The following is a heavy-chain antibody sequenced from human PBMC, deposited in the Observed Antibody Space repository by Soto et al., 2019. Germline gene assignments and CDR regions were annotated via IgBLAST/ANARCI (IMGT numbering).Heavy chain of an antibody. Sequence: QLQLQESGPGLVKPSETLSLTCTVSGGSISSSSHYWGWIRQPPGKGLEWIGSIYYSGTTYYNPSLESRVTISIDTCKTQFSLKLNSVTAAATAVFYCARRPAFGTFDSWGQGTLVTVSS. D-gene: IGHD3-3*01. CDR3: ARRPAFGTFDS. V-gene: IGHV4-39*01. CDR1: GGSISSSSHY. J-gene: IGHJ4*02. CDR2: IYYSGTT.